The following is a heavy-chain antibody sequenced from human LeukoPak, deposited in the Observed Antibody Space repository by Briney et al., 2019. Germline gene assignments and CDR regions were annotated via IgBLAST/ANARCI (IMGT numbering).Heavy chain of an antibody. CDR2: IIPIFGTA. CDR1: GGTFSSYA. D-gene: IGHD6-19*01. Sequence: GASVKVSCKASGGTFSSYAISWVRQAPGQGLEWMGGIIPIFGTANYAQKFQGRVTITADESTSTAYMEPSSLRSEDTAVYYCAREVADNVRGFPKPFDYWGQGTLVTVSS. CDR3: AREVADNVRGFPKPFDY. V-gene: IGHV1-69*13. J-gene: IGHJ4*02.